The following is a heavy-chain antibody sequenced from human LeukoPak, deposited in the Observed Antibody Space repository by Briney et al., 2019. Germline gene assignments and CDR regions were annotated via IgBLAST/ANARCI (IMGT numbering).Heavy chain of an antibody. CDR2: IIPILGMA. CDR1: GGTFSSYA. Sequence: SVKVSCKASGGTFSSYAISWVRQAPGQGLEWMGRIIPILGMANYAQKFQGRVTITADKSTSTAYMELSSLRSEDTAVYYCARGRTIFDAFDIWGQGTMVTVSS. J-gene: IGHJ3*02. V-gene: IGHV1-69*04. D-gene: IGHD3-3*01. CDR3: ARGRTIFDAFDI.